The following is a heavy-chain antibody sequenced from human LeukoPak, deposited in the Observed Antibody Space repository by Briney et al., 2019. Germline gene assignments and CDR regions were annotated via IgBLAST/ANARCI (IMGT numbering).Heavy chain of an antibody. Sequence: GGSLRLSCAASGFTFSSYWMSWVRQAPGKGLEWVANIKQDGSEKYYVDSVKGRFTISRDNAKNSLYLQIDSLRAEDTAVYYCARIRYFDWLLYGGGFDYWGQGTLVTVSS. CDR2: IKQDGSEK. CDR3: ARIRYFDWLLYGGGFDY. D-gene: IGHD3-9*01. CDR1: GFTFSSYW. J-gene: IGHJ4*02. V-gene: IGHV3-7*01.